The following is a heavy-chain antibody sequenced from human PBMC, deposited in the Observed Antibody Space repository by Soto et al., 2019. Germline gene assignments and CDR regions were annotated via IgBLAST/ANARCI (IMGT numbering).Heavy chain of an antibody. D-gene: IGHD3-10*01. CDR1: GFSLRTSEAG. CDR3: AHRRFGFGDSYDC. Sequence: QITLKESGPTLVRPTQTLTLTCTFSGFSLRTSEAGVGWFRQPPSKAPDWLGTIYWDDDKRYSSSLERRLTIPKDTSNPQVVFTMTNMGPVDTATYFCAHRRFGFGDSYDCWGQGTLVTVSS. V-gene: IGHV2-5*02. CDR2: IYWDDDK. J-gene: IGHJ4*02.